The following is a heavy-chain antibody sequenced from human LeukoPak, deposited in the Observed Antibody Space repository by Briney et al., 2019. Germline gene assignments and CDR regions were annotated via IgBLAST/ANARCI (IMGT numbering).Heavy chain of an antibody. CDR1: GFTVSSNY. J-gene: IGHJ4*02. D-gene: IGHD2-21*01. CDR3: ARVNSPYYFDY. V-gene: IGHV3-53*01. Sequence: TGGSLRLSCAASGFTVSSNYMSWVRQAPGKGLEWVSVIYSGGSTYYADSVKGRFTISRDNSKNTLYLQMNSLRAEDTAVYYCARVNSPYYFDYWGQGTLVTVSS. CDR2: IYSGGST.